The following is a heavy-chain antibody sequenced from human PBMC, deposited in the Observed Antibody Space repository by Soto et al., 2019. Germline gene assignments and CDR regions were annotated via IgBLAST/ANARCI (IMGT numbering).Heavy chain of an antibody. V-gene: IGHV3-30*18. Sequence: QVQLVESGGGVVQPGRSLRLSCAASGFTFSSYGMHWVRQAPGKGLEWVAVISYDGSNKYYADSVKGRFTISRDNSKNTLYLQMNSLRAEDTAVYYCAKDFIAAAGTHWFDPWGQGTPVTVSS. CDR1: GFTFSSYG. D-gene: IGHD6-13*01. J-gene: IGHJ5*02. CDR3: AKDFIAAAGTHWFDP. CDR2: ISYDGSNK.